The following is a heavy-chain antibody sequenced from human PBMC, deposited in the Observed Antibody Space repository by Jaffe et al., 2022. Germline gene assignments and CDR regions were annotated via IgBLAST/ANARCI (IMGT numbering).Heavy chain of an antibody. CDR2: FYYTGSS. J-gene: IGHJ3*02. V-gene: IGHV4-59*03. Sequence: QVQLQESGPGLVKPSETLSLTCTVSGGSISNYYWSWIRQPPGKGLEWIAYFYYTGSSTYNPSLKSRVTISVDASKNQFSLKLSSVTAADTALYLCARSGRRGGWLSDAFDIWGQGTVVTVSS. CDR3: ARSGRRGGWLSDAFDI. D-gene: IGHD6-19*01. CDR1: GGSISNYY.